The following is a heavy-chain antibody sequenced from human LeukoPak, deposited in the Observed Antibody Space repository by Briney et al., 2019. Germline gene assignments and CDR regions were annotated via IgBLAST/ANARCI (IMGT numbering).Heavy chain of an antibody. Sequence: SETLSLTCTVSGGSISSYYWSWIRQPPGKGLEWIGYIYYSGSTIYNPSLKSRVTISVDTSKNQFSLKLSSVTAADTAVYYCARNAVAGNDYWGQGTLVTVSS. J-gene: IGHJ4*02. CDR3: ARNAVAGNDY. CDR2: IYYSGST. D-gene: IGHD6-19*01. V-gene: IGHV4-59*08. CDR1: GGSISSYY.